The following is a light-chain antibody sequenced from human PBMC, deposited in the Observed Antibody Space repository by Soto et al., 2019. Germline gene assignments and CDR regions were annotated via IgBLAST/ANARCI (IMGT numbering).Light chain of an antibody. Sequence: IQVTQSPSSLSASVGDSVTITCRTSQRIGTFLNWYQQRQGRATNLLIYSASTLQSGVPSRFNAGGSGTDFTLTITSLQPEDSATYYCQLSYNAWTFGQGTKVDIK. CDR2: SAS. CDR3: QLSYNAWT. V-gene: IGKV1-39*01. J-gene: IGKJ1*01. CDR1: QRIGTF.